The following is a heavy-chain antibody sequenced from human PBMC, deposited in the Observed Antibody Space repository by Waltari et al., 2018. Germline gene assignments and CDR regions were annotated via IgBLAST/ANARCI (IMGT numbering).Heavy chain of an antibody. CDR2: INEDGREK. CDR3: SKRLEI. CDR1: GFRTDW. Sequence: DVQPVESGGGLVQPGGSLRPSCGVSGFRTDWMDWVRQAPGKGLEWVANINEDGREKYYLDSVKGRFTISRDNTKKLVYLQMNTLRAEDTATYYCSKRLEIWGRGTMVAVS. J-gene: IGHJ3*02. V-gene: IGHV3-7*01.